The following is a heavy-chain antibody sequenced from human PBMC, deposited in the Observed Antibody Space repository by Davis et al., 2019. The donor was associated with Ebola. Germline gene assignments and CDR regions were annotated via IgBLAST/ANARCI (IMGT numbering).Heavy chain of an antibody. Sequence: ASVKVSCKASGYTFTSYAMHWVRQAPGQRLEWMGWINAGNGNTKYSQKFQGRVTITADESTSTAYMELSSLRSEDTAVYYCARGTDWIDAYAFDIWGQGTMVTVSS. J-gene: IGHJ3*02. CDR2: INAGNGNT. D-gene: IGHD2-21*01. CDR1: GYTFTSYA. V-gene: IGHV1-3*01. CDR3: ARGTDWIDAYAFDI.